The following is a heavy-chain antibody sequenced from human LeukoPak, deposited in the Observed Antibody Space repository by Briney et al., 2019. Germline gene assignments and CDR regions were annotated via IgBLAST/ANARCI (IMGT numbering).Heavy chain of an antibody. D-gene: IGHD6-19*01. CDR2: INCNGCST. CDR1: RFTLADYG. CDR3: ARFSSTYSSGCYVY. Sequence: SMRPSCAPSRFTLADYGISWVRPAPGNGLEWDCVINCNGCSTDYSNSVKGRFTNYKDNANNYLLLQMNSLRAEDPALYYCARFSSTYSSGCYVYWGQRTLVTVSS. V-gene: IGHV3-20*04. J-gene: IGHJ4*02.